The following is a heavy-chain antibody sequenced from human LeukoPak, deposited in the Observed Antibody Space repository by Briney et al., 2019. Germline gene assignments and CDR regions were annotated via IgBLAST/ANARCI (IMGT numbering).Heavy chain of an antibody. J-gene: IGHJ4*02. CDR1: GFTVSSNY. CDR3: ARDLLQHYYGSGSYSDH. V-gene: IGHV3-66*01. CDR2: IYSGGSP. D-gene: IGHD3-10*01. Sequence: GGSLRLSCAASGFTVSSNYMSWVRQAPGKGLEWVSVIYSGGSPSYADSVKGRFTISRDNSKNTLYLQMNSLRAEDTAVYYCARDLLQHYYGSGSYSDHWGQGTLVTVSS.